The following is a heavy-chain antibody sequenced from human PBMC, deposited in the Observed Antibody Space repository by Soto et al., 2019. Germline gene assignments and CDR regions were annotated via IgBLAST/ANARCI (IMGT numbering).Heavy chain of an antibody. D-gene: IGHD2-15*01. CDR2: IRSKANSYAT. CDR1: GFTVSASA. J-gene: IGHJ5*02. Sequence: EVQLVESGGGLVQPGGCLKLSCAASGFTVSASAIHWVRQASGKGLEWVGRIRSKANSYATAYAASVQGRFTISRDDSKNTAYLQMNSLKTEDTAVYYCTHTPTPRPWVQGTLVTVSS. CDR3: THTPTPRP. V-gene: IGHV3-73*02.